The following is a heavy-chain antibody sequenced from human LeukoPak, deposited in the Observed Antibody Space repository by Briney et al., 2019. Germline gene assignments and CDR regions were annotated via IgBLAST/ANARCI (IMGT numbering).Heavy chain of an antibody. Sequence: SETLSLTCTVSGGSISSYYWSWIRQPPGKGLEWIGYIYYSGSTNSNPSLKSRVTISVDTSKNHFSLKLSSVTAADTAVYYCARSSGIVGATTPFPFDYWGQGTLVPVSS. CDR1: GGSISSYY. CDR2: IYYSGST. V-gene: IGHV4-59*01. CDR3: ARSSGIVGATTPFPFDY. D-gene: IGHD1-26*01. J-gene: IGHJ4*02.